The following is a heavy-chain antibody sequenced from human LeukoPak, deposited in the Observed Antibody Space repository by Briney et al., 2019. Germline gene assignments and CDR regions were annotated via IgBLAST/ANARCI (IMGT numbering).Heavy chain of an antibody. Sequence: PSETLSLTCTVSSGSISSYYWSWIRQPPGKGLEWIGYIYYSGSTNYNPSLKSRVTISVDTSKNQFSLKLSSVTAADTAVYYCARDLLSGSYGHYGMDVWGQGTTVTVSS. CDR3: ARDLLSGSYGHYGMDV. D-gene: IGHD1-26*01. CDR2: IYYSGST. CDR1: SGSISSYY. J-gene: IGHJ6*02. V-gene: IGHV4-59*01.